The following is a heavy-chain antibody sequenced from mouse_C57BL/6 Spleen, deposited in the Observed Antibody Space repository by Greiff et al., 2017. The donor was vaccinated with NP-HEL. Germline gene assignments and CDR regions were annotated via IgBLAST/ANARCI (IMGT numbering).Heavy chain of an antibody. J-gene: IGHJ4*01. CDR2: IRLKSDNYAT. CDR3: TVLLGMDY. D-gene: IGHD1-1*01. CDR1: GFTFSNYW. V-gene: IGHV6-3*01. Sequence: EVKVEESGGGLVQPGGSMKLSCVASGFTFSNYWMNWVRQSPEKGLEWVAQIRLKSDNYATHYAESVKGRFTISRDDSKSSVYLQMNNLRAEDTGIYYCTVLLGMDYWGQGTSVTVSS.